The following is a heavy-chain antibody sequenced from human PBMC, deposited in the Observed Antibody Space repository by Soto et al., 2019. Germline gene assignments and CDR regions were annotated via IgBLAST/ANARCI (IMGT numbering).Heavy chain of an antibody. J-gene: IGHJ4*02. V-gene: IGHV3-23*01. CDR2: ISGSGGST. Sequence: GGSLRLSCAASGFTFSSYAMSWVRQAPGKGLEWVSAISGSGGSTYYADSVKGRFTISRDNSKNTLYLQMNSLRAEDTAVYYCAKDQSLREWLVPEGGYFDYWGQGTLVTVSS. D-gene: IGHD6-19*01. CDR3: AKDQSLREWLVPEGGYFDY. CDR1: GFTFSSYA.